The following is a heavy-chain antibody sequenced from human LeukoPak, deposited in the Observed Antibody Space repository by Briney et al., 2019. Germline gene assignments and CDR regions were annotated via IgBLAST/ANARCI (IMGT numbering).Heavy chain of an antibody. CDR2: ISAYNGNT. D-gene: IGHD2-2*01. Sequence: SSVNVSCKASGYTFTRYVITGVGQAAGQGLEWMGWISAYNGNTNYAQTLQGRVTMTTDTSTSTAYLDLRSLRSDDTAVYYCARAEQYQLLLHWGQGTLVTVSS. CDR3: ARAEQYQLLLH. J-gene: IGHJ4*02. V-gene: IGHV1-18*01. CDR1: GYTFTRYV.